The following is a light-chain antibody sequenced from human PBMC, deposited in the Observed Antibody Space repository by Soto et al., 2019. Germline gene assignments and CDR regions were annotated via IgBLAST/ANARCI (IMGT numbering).Light chain of an antibody. Sequence: QMTQSPSSLSASVGEKIIITCRASRDVGSDVSWYQQKPGQAPKLLIYAASNLYTGVPSRFSGSRSCTEFTLTISSLQPEDFAVYYCQQYNNWPPVTFGQGTRLEIK. V-gene: IGKV1-17*01. CDR1: RDVGSD. J-gene: IGKJ5*01. CDR2: AAS. CDR3: QQYNNWPPVT.